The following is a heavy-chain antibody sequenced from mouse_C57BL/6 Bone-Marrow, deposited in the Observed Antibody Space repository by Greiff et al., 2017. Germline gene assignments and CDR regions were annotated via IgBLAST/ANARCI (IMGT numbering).Heavy chain of an antibody. V-gene: IGHV1-5*01. CDR3: TREGLITTVVAPSYYYAMDY. CDR1: GYTFTSYW. D-gene: IGHD1-1*01. J-gene: IGHJ4*01. CDR2: IYPGNSDT. Sequence: EVQLQQSGTVLARPGASVKMSCKTSGYTFTSYWMHWVKQRPGQGLEWIGAIYPGNSDTSYNQKFTGKAKLTAVTAASTAYMELSRLTNEDSADYYCTREGLITTVVAPSYYYAMDYWGQGTSVTVAS.